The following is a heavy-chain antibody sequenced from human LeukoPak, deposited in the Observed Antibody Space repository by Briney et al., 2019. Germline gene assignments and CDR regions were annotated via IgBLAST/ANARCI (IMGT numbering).Heavy chain of an antibody. CDR3: ARSRSGDYYDSSGPTPPYYYYYMDV. Sequence: SSETLSLTCTVSGGSISSGSYYWSWIRQPAGKGLEWIGRIYTSGSTNYNPSLKSRVTISVDKSKNQFSLKLSSVTAADTAVYYCARSRSGDYYDSSGPTPPYYYYYMDVWGKGTTVTVSS. D-gene: IGHD3-22*01. V-gene: IGHV4-61*02. CDR1: GGSISSGSYY. J-gene: IGHJ6*03. CDR2: IYTSGST.